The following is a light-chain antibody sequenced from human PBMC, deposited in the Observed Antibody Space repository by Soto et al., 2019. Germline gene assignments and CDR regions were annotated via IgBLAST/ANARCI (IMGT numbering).Light chain of an antibody. CDR1: QSVTSTF. CDR3: QHYGSSPQVT. J-gene: IGKJ1*01. Sequence: EMVLTQSPGTLSLSPGEGATLSCRASQSVTSTFLAWYQQKPGQAHRLLIYGASSRATGIPDRFSGGGSGTDFTLTISRLEPEDFAVYYCQHYGSSPQVTFGQGTKVEIK. CDR2: GAS. V-gene: IGKV3-20*01.